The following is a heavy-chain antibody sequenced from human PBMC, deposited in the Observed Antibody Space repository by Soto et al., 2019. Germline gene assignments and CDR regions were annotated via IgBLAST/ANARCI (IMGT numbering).Heavy chain of an antibody. Sequence: EVQLVESGGGLVQPGGSLRLSCAASGFTLSGYEMNWVRQAPGKGLEWVSYISESGNLIYYADSVKGRFTISRDNAKNSLYLQMNSLRAEDTAVYYCTRESTSDYFDFWGQGAVVTVSS. CDR3: TRESTSDYFDF. CDR2: ISESGNLI. V-gene: IGHV3-48*03. J-gene: IGHJ4*02. CDR1: GFTLSGYE.